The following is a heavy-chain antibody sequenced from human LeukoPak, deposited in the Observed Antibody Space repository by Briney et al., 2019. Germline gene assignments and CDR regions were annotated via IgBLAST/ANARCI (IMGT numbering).Heavy chain of an antibody. CDR2: INPNSGGT. CDR3: ARDIVNVLRYFDWPGAFDI. V-gene: IGHV1-2*02. D-gene: IGHD3-9*01. J-gene: IGHJ3*02. CDR1: GYTFTGYY. Sequence: ASVKVSCKASGYTFTGYYMHWVRQAPGQGLEWMGWINPNSGGTNYAQKFQGRVTMTRDTSISTAYMELSRLRSDDTAVYYCARDIVNVLRYFDWPGAFDIWGQGTMVAVSS.